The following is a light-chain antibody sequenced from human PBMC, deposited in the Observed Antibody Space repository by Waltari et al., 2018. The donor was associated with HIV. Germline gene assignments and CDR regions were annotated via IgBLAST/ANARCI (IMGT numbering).Light chain of an antibody. CDR3: QQRTNWPPYS. V-gene: IGKV3D-20*02. Sequence: EIVLTQSPGTLSLSPGERATLSCRASQSLTNNYLAWYRQKPGQAPRLLIQGASSRATGIPDRFSGSGSGTDFTLTISSLEPEDFALYYCQQRTNWPPYSFGQGTKLEIK. CDR2: GAS. J-gene: IGKJ2*03. CDR1: QSLTNNY.